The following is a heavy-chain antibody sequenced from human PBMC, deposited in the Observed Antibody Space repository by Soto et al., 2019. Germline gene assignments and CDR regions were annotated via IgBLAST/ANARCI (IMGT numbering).Heavy chain of an antibody. Sequence: QVHLVQSGLEVKKPGASVKVSCKTSGYTFSNYGIAWVRQAPGQGLEWMGWINGYNANTSYAQKFQGRVTMTIDTSATTAYLELRSLRSDDTAVFYCARGDSPVHFDHWGQGTLVTVST. CDR1: GYTFSNYG. J-gene: IGHJ4*02. V-gene: IGHV1-18*01. CDR3: ARGDSPVHFDH. CDR2: INGYNANT. D-gene: IGHD4-4*01.